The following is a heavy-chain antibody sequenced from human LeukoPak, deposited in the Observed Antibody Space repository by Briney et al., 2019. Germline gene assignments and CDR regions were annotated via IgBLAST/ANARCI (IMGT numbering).Heavy chain of an antibody. CDR3: ARGRWIAAAGTWGLGVDV. CDR2: IYYSGST. Sequence: SETLSLTCTVSGGSISSSSYYWGWIRQPPGKGLEWIGSIYYSGSTNYNPSLKSRVTISVDTSKNQFSLKLSSVTAADTAVYYCARGRWIAAAGTWGLGVDVWGQGTTVTVSS. J-gene: IGHJ6*02. CDR1: GGSISSSSYY. V-gene: IGHV4-39*07. D-gene: IGHD6-13*01.